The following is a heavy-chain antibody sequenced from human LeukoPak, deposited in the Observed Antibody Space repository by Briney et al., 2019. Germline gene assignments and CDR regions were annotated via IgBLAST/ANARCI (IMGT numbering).Heavy chain of an antibody. Sequence: ASVKVSCKASGGTFSSYAISWVRQAPGQGLEWMGRIIPILGIANYAQKFQGRVTITADKSTSTAYMELSGLRSEDTAVYYCARDKATTLDYWGQGTLVTVSS. D-gene: IGHD5-24*01. V-gene: IGHV1-69*04. CDR1: GGTFSSYA. J-gene: IGHJ4*02. CDR3: ARDKATTLDY. CDR2: IIPILGIA.